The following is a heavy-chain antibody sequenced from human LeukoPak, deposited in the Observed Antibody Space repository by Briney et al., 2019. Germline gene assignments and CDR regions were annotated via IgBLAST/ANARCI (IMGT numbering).Heavy chain of an antibody. CDR1: GGSISSGDYY. V-gene: IGHV4-30-4*01. Sequence: PSETLSLTCTVSGGSISSGDYYWSWIRQPPGKGLEWIGEINHSGSTNYNPSLKSRVTISVDTSKNQFSLKLSSVTAADTAVYYCARGQRALTDFDYWGQGTLVTVSS. CDR3: ARGQRALTDFDY. J-gene: IGHJ4*02. CDR2: INHSGST.